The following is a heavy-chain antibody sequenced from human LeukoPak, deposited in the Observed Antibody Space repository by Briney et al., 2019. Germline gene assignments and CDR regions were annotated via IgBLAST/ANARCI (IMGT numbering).Heavy chain of an antibody. D-gene: IGHD6-19*01. V-gene: IGHV4-4*07. CDR2: IYTSGST. J-gene: IGHJ4*02. CDR1: GGSISSYY. CDR3: ARAVAVAGRSAFDY. Sequence: SETLSLTCTVSGGSISSYYWSWTRQPAGKGLEWIGRIYTSGSTNYNPSLKSRVTMSVDTSKNQFSLKLSSVTAADTAVYYCARAVAVAGRSAFDYWGQGTLVTVSS.